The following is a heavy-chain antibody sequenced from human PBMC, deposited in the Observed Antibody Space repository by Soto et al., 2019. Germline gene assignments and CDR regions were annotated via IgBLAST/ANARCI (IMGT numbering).Heavy chain of an antibody. CDR3: ARGIADYYYGMDV. Sequence: EVQLVESGGGLMQPGGSLRLSCAVSGFTVSRNYMYWVRQAPGKGLEWVSVIDSGGSIYYADSVKGRFTIARDNSKNTRYLHMNSLRGEDTAMYYCARGIADYYYGMDVWGQGTTVTVSS. CDR2: IDSGGSI. CDR1: GFTVSRNY. J-gene: IGHJ6*02. V-gene: IGHV3-53*01.